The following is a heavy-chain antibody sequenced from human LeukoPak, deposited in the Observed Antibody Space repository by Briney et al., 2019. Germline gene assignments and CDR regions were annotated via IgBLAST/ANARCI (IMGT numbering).Heavy chain of an antibody. CDR1: GGSINSGSYY. J-gene: IGHJ4*02. Sequence: SETLSLTCTVSGGSINSGSYYWSWLRQPAGKGLEWIGRIYINGSTNYNPSLKSRVTISVDTSKNQFSLKLSSVTAADTAVYYCARGEQWLVPVDYWGQGTLVTVSS. CDR2: IYINGST. V-gene: IGHV4-61*02. D-gene: IGHD6-19*01. CDR3: ARGEQWLVPVDY.